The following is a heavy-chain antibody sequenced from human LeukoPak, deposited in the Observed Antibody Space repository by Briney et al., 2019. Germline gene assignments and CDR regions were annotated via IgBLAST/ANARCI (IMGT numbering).Heavy chain of an antibody. CDR1: GFVFADYA. D-gene: IGHD1-1*01. J-gene: IGHJ4*02. Sequence: PGRSLRLSCAASGFVFADYAMHWVRQPPGKGLEWVASISWNSGSTGYADSVRDRFTIYRDNSENSLSLQMDSLRPDDTGFYYCVKDVSSRWNEFFEYWGQGTLVTVSS. V-gene: IGHV3-9*01. CDR3: VKDVSSRWNEFFEY. CDR2: ISWNSGST.